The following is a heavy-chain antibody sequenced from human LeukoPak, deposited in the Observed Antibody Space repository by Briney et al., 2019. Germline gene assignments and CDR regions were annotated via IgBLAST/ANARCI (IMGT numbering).Heavy chain of an antibody. CDR2: IWYDGSNK. Sequence: GGSLSLSCAASGFTFSSYGMHWVRQAPGKGLEWVAVIWYDGSNKYYADSVKGRFTISRDNSKNTLYLQMNSLRAEDTAVYYCAREGGPIAVAASIDYWGQGTLVTVSS. D-gene: IGHD6-19*01. CDR1: GFTFSSYG. J-gene: IGHJ4*02. CDR3: AREGGPIAVAASIDY. V-gene: IGHV3-33*01.